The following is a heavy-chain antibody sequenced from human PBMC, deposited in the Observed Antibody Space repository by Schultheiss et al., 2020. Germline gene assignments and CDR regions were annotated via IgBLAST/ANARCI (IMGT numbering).Heavy chain of an antibody. CDR2: INPRGGST. J-gene: IGHJ4*01. D-gene: IGHD3-16*01. Sequence: ASVKVSCKASGGTFSSYTISWVRQAPGQGLEWVGMINPRGGSTTYAQKFQDRVTLTRDTSTSTVYMELSGLRSEDTAVYYCARENYGGSVASSDYWGHGTLVTVSS. CDR1: GGTFSSYT. CDR3: ARENYGGSVASSDY. V-gene: IGHV1-46*03.